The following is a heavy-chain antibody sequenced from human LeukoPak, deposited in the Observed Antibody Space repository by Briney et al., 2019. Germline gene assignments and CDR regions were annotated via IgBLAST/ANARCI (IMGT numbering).Heavy chain of an antibody. V-gene: IGHV4-4*07. CDR1: GASLSSSF. CDR2: IYPSGNT. CDR3: AREDSGSYYNYYYFYMDV. Sequence: SGTLSLSCSVSGASLSSSFWSWIRQPAGKGLEWIGRIYPSGNTNYNPSLKSRLAMSLDTSKNQFSLRLSSVTAADTAVYYCAREDSGSYYNYYYFYMDVWGKGTTVIISS. D-gene: IGHD3-10*01. J-gene: IGHJ6*03.